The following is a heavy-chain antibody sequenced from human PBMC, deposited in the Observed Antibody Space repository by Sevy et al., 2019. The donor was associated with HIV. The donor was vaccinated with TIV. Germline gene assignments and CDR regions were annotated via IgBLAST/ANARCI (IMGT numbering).Heavy chain of an antibody. D-gene: IGHD3-22*01. CDR1: GDSTSDYY. CDR2: IYYRGST. Sequence: SETLSLTCTVSGDSTSDYYWSWVRQPPGKGLEWIGYIYYRGSTRYNATLKSRVTISVDTSKDLFSLKLSSVTAADTAVYYCTRHSFYFDSSGYSYNHYYYMDVWGKGTAVTVSS. CDR3: TRHSFYFDSSGYSYNHYYYMDV. V-gene: IGHV4-59*08. J-gene: IGHJ6*03.